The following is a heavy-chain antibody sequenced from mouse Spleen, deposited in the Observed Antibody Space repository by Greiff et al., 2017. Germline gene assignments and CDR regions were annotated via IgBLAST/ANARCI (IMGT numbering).Heavy chain of an antibody. Sequence: VKLQESGAELVKPGASVKMSCKASGYTFTTYPIEWMKQNHGKSLEWIGNFHPYNDDTKYNEKFKGKATLTVEKSSSTVYLELSRLTSDDSAVYYCARGGSDYYGSSWFAYWGQGTLVTVSA. CDR2: FHPYNDDT. J-gene: IGHJ3*01. V-gene: IGHV1-47*01. D-gene: IGHD1-1*01. CDR3: ARGGSDYYGSSWFAY. CDR1: GYTFTTYP.